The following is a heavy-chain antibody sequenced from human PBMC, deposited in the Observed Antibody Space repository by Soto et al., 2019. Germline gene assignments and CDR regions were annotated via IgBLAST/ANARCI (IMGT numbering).Heavy chain of an antibody. CDR2: IYHSGST. Sequence: SETLSLTCAVSGGSISSGGYSWSWIRQPPGKGLEWIGYIYHSGSTYYNPSLKSRVTISVDRSKNQFSLRLSSVTAADTAVYFCARFPLRSYGMDVWGQGTTVTVSS. CDR1: GGSISSGGYS. CDR3: ARFPLRSYGMDV. J-gene: IGHJ6*02. D-gene: IGHD4-17*01. V-gene: IGHV4-30-2*01.